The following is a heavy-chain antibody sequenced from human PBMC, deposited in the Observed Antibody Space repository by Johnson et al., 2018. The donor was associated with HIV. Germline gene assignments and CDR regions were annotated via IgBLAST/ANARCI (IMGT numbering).Heavy chain of an antibody. Sequence: VQLVESGGGLVHPGGSLRLSCAASGFTFINSAMTWVRQAPGKGLEWVSAISGSGSGTYYGASVKGRFTISRDNSKNTLCLQMNNLRAEDTAVYYCAKVGVGGDAFDSWGQGTMVTVSS. V-gene: IGHV3-23*04. CDR2: ISGSGSGT. J-gene: IGHJ3*02. CDR3: AKVGVGGDAFDS. CDR1: GFTFINSA. D-gene: IGHD1-26*01.